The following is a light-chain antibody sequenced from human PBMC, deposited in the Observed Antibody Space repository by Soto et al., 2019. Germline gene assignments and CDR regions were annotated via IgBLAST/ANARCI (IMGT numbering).Light chain of an antibody. Sequence: EIVLTQSPGTLSLSPGERATLSCRASQSVTSSYLTWYQQKPGQAPRLLIYGASSRAAGIPDRFSGSGSGTDFTLTINRLEPEYFAVYYYQQDCTSLSWTFGQGTKVEIK. CDR2: GAS. V-gene: IGKV3-20*01. CDR1: QSVTSSY. CDR3: QQDCTSLSWT. J-gene: IGKJ1*01.